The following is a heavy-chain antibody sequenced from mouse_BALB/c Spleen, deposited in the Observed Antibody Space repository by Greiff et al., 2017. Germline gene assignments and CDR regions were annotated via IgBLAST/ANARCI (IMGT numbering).Heavy chain of an antibody. CDR3: ATGSSYHHWYCDV. J-gene: IGHJ1*01. Sequence: QVQLKQPGAELVKPGTSVKLSCKASGYNFTSYWINWVKLRPGQGLEWIGAIYPGSGSTNYNEKFKSKATLTVDTSSSTAYMQLSSLASEDSALYDCATGSSYHHWYCDVWGAGTTVTVSS. V-gene: IGHV1-55*01. CDR2: IYPGSGST. CDR1: GYNFTSYW. D-gene: IGHD1-1*01.